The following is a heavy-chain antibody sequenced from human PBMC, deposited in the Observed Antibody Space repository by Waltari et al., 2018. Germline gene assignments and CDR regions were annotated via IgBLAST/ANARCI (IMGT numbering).Heavy chain of an antibody. CDR2: ISYNERNI. J-gene: IGHJ6*02. V-gene: IGHV3-30*04. CDR3: ARDYCDRTNCHGMDV. CDR1: EFTFSSYA. D-gene: IGHD3-22*01. Sequence: QVQLVESGGGVVQPGRSLRPPCAVSEFTFSSYALHWVRQAPGKGLEWVAVISYNERNIYYVDSVKGRFTISRDNSKKMLYLQMNSLRDEDTAVYYCARDYCDRTNCHGMDVWGQGTTVTVSS.